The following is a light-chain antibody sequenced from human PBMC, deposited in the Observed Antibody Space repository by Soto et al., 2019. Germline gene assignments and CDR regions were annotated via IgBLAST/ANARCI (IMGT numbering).Light chain of an antibody. CDR1: QTIIRY. CDR2: AAS. J-gene: IGKJ3*01. Sequence: DIQMTQSPSSLSAFVGDRVTITCRASQTIIRYLNWYQQKPGRAPNLLIYAASSLQSGVPSRFSGSGSGTEFTLTITSLQPEDFATYYCQQRYSTLFTFGPGTKVEIK. CDR3: QQRYSTLFT. V-gene: IGKV1-39*01.